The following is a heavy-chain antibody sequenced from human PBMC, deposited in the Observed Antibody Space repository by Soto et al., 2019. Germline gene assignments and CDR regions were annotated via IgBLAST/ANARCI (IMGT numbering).Heavy chain of an antibody. CDR1: CGSISSYY. J-gene: IGHJ5*02. CDR3: ARDMVGRGDYWFDP. CDR2: IYYSVST. D-gene: IGHD3-10*01. Sequence: SDTLSLTCTVSCGSISSYYWSWIRQPPGKGLEWIGYIYYSVSTNYSPPLKSRVTISVDTSKNQFSLQLNSVTPEDTAVYYCARDMVGRGDYWFDPWGQGTLVTVSS. V-gene: IGHV4-59*12.